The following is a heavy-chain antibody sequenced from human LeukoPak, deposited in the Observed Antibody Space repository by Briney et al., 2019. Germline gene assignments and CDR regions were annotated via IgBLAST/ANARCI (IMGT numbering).Heavy chain of an antibody. Sequence: SETLSLTCTVSGGSMSSSSYYWGWIRQPPGKGLEWIGSIYYSGSTYYNPSLKSRVTISVDTSKNQFSLKLSSVAAADTAVYYCARNASDSGTSYFDYWGQGTLVTVSS. D-gene: IGHD1-26*01. J-gene: IGHJ4*02. CDR3: ARNASDSGTSYFDY. CDR1: GGSMSSSSYY. CDR2: IYYSGST. V-gene: IGHV4-39*01.